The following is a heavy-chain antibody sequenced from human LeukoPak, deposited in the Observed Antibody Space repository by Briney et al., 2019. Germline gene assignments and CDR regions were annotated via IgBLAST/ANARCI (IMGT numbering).Heavy chain of an antibody. CDR2: LYTSGSA. CDR3: AREGRIVGGIDADI. Sequence: SETLSLTCSVSGGSISNHYWSWIRQPAGKGLEWIGRLYTSGSADYNPSLQSRVTMSVDTSKNQFSLKLSFVTAADTALYYCAREGRIVGGIDADIWGQGTMVTVSS. V-gene: IGHV4-4*07. CDR1: GGSISNHY. J-gene: IGHJ3*02. D-gene: IGHD1-26*01.